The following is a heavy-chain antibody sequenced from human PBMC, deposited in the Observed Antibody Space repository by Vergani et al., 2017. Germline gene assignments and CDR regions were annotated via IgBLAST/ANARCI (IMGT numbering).Heavy chain of an antibody. CDR2: MYHRGST. J-gene: IGHJ5*02. CDR3: GRVADFYGLGSRLLDL. D-gene: IGHD3-10*01. CDR1: GGSMSGYY. Sequence: QVRLQESGPGLVKPSETLSLTCSVSGGSMSGYYWSWIRQPPGKELEWIGYMYHRGSTNYNPSLETRVTISGNTSKNQFSLKLNSVTAADTAVYYCGRVADFYGLGSRLLDLWGQGSLVTVSS. V-gene: IGHV4-59*01.